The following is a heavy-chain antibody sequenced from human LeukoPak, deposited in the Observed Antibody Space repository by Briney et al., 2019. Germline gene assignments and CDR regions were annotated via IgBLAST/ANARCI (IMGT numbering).Heavy chain of an antibody. CDR2: PYHSGTT. Sequence: SETLSLTCAVSGGSFSSDGYSWNWIRPPPGQGLVWIGNPYHSGTTYYNPSLKSRVTISLARSKNQFSLRLTAVTAADTAGYYCARGAVGGCPAFDFWGQGTLVSVSS. CDR3: ARGAVGGCPAFDF. V-gene: IGHV4-30-2*01. J-gene: IGHJ4*02. CDR1: GGSFSSDGYS. D-gene: IGHD6-19*01.